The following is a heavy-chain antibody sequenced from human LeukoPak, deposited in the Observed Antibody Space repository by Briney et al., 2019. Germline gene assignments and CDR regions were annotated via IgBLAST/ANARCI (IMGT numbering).Heavy chain of an antibody. J-gene: IGHJ4*02. Sequence: GGSLRLSCAASGFTFSSYWMSWVRQAPGKGLEWVANIKQDGSEKYYVDSVKGRFTISRDNAKNSLYLQMNSLRAEDTAVYYCARDPLAYYYDGSGYYYVRLGLDYWGQGTLVTVSS. D-gene: IGHD3-22*01. V-gene: IGHV3-7*01. CDR1: GFTFSSYW. CDR2: IKQDGSEK. CDR3: ARDPLAYYYDGSGYYYVRLGLDY.